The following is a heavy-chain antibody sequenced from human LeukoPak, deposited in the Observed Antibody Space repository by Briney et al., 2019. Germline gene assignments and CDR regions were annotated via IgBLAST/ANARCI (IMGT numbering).Heavy chain of an antibody. CDR2: IYTSGST. V-gene: IGHV4-61*02. CDR1: GGSISSGSYY. D-gene: IGHD3-22*01. CDR3: ARDGLPAVDRWFDP. Sequence: PSHTLSPTCTVAGGSISSGSYYWSWIRQPAGKGLEWIGRIYTSGSTNYNPSLKSRVTISVDTSKNQFSLKLSSVTAADTAVYYCARDGLPAVDRWFDPWGQGTLVTVSS. J-gene: IGHJ5*02.